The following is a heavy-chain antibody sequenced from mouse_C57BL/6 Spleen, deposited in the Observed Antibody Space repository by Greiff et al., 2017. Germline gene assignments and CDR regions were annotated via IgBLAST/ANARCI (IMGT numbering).Heavy chain of an antibody. CDR3: ANYYYYAMDY. CDR2: ISYDGSN. D-gene: IGHD1-1*01. CDR1: GYSITSGYY. J-gene: IGHJ4*01. V-gene: IGHV3-6*01. Sequence: EVQLQESGPGLVKPSQSLSLTCSVTGYSITSGYYWNWIRQFPGNKLEWMGYISYDGSNNYNPSLKNRISITRDTSKNQFFLKLNSVTTEDTATYYCANYYYYAMDYWGQGTSVTVSS.